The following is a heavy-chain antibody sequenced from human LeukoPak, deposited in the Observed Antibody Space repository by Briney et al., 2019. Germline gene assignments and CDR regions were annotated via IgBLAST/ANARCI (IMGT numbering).Heavy chain of an antibody. D-gene: IGHD3-22*01. CDR1: GYSISSGYY. CDR2: IYHSGST. J-gene: IGHJ4*02. CDR3: ARDGDYYDSSGYYFRGNYFDY. Sequence: PSETLSLTCAVSGYSISSGYYWGWIRQPPGKGLAWIGSIYHSGSTYYNPSLKSRVTISVDTSKNQFSLKLGSVTAADTAVYYRARDGDYYDSSGYYFRGNYFDYWGQGTLVTVSS. V-gene: IGHV4-38-2*02.